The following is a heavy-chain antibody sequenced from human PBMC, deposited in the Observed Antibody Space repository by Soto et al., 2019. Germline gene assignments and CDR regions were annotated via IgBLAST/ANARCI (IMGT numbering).Heavy chain of an antibody. Sequence: ASVKVSCKASGYTFTGYYMHWVRQAPGQGLEWMGWINPNSGGTNYAQKFQGWVTMTRDTSISTAYMELSRLRSDDTAVYYCAGSIAVAAKGVYYYYGMDVWGQGTTVTAS. CDR1: GYTFTGYY. D-gene: IGHD6-19*01. J-gene: IGHJ6*02. V-gene: IGHV1-2*04. CDR2: INPNSGGT. CDR3: AGSIAVAAKGVYYYYGMDV.